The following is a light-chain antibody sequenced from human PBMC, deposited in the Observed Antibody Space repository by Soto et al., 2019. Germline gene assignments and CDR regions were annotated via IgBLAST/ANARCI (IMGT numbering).Light chain of an antibody. CDR1: QSVSNN. Sequence: EIMMTQSPATLSVSPGERVTRSCRASQSVSNNLAWYQQKPGQAPRLLIYYASTRATGIPARFSGSGSGTEFTLTISSLQSEDFALYYCQQYNNWPPITFGQGTRLEIK. CDR3: QQYNNWPPIT. J-gene: IGKJ5*01. V-gene: IGKV3-15*01. CDR2: YAS.